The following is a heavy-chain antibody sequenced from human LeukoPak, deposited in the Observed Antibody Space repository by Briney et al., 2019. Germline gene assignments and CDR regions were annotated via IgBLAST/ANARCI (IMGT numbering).Heavy chain of an antibody. J-gene: IGHJ4*02. CDR2: ISAYNGNT. Sequence: ASVKVSCKASGYAFTSYGISWVRQAPRQGLEWMGWISAYNGNTNYAQKLQGRVTMTTDTSTSTAYMELRSLRSDDTAVYYCARDGGSDYYDSSGYYCDYWGQGTLVTVSS. CDR1: GYAFTSYG. D-gene: IGHD3-22*01. CDR3: ARDGGSDYYDSSGYYCDY. V-gene: IGHV1-18*01.